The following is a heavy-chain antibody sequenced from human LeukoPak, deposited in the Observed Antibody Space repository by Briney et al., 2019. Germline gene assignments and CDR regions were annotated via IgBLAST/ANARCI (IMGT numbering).Heavy chain of an antibody. CDR3: AELGITMIGGV. J-gene: IGHJ6*04. Sequence: QSGGSLRLSCAASGFTFSSYAMSWVRQAPGKGLEWVSAISGSGGSTYYADSVKGRFAISRDISKNTLYLQMNSLRAEDTAVYYCAELGITMIGGVWGKGTTVTISS. CDR1: GFTFSSYA. CDR2: ISGSGGST. D-gene: IGHD3-10*02. V-gene: IGHV3-23*01.